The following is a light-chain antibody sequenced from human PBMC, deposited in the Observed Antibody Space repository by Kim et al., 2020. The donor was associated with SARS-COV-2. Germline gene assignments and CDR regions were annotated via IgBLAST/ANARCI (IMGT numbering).Light chain of an antibody. CDR3: AAWEDSLRGL. CDR1: RSNGGSHY. Sequence: PGQQRSISCSRSRSNGGSHYVCWYQQLPGTAPKLLIYKNDQRPSGVPNRYSGTKTGAAASLAISGLRSEDGADYYCAAWEDSLRGLFGGGTQLTVL. CDR2: KND. V-gene: IGLV1-47*01. J-gene: IGLJ2*01.